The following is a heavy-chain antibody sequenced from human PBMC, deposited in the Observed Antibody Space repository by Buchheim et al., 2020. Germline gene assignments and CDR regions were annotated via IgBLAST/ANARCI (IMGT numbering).Heavy chain of an antibody. J-gene: IGHJ4*02. Sequence: QVQLQESGPGLVKPSQTLSLTCSVSGDSLSSGGYYWSWIRQHPGKGLEWIGYIYYSVNTYYNPSLKSRVTISVDTSKNQFFLKLRSVTDADTAMYYCATPKPGSYSPFDYWGQGIL. V-gene: IGHV4-31*03. D-gene: IGHD4-11*01. CDR1: GDSLSSGGYY. CDR2: IYYSVNT. CDR3: ATPKPGSYSPFDY.